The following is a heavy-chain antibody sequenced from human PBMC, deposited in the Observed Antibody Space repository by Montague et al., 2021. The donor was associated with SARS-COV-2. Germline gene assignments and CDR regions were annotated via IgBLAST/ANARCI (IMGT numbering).Heavy chain of an antibody. CDR2: IYYSGST. D-gene: IGHD6-19*01. Sequence: SETLSLTCTVSGGSISSSSYYWGWIRQPPGKGLEWIGSIYYSGSTYYXPSLKSRVTISVDTSENQFSLKLSSVTAAGTAVYYCARQRRGGLVSTPRFFDYWGQGTLVTVSS. CDR3: ARQRRGGLVSTPRFFDY. V-gene: IGHV4-39*01. CDR1: GGSISSSSYY. J-gene: IGHJ4*02.